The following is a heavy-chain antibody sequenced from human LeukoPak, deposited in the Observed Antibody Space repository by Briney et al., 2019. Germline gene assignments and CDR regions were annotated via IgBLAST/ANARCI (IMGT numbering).Heavy chain of an antibody. CDR1: GFTFSSYS. V-gene: IGHV3-21*01. D-gene: IGHD4-17*01. J-gene: IGHJ4*02. CDR2: ISSSSSYI. Sequence: PGGSLRLSCAASGFTFSSYSMNWVRQAPGKGLEWVSSISSSSSYIYYADSVKGRFTISRDNAKNSLYLQMNSLRAEDTAVYYCVRGAGPYGDYRDYWGQGTLVTVSS. CDR3: VRGAGPYGDYRDY.